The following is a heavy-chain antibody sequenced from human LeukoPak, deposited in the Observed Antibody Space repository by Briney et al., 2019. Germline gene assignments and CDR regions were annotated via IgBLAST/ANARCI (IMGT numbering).Heavy chain of an antibody. CDR1: GFTFRDYY. Sequence: GGSLRLSCAASGFTFRDYYMSWIRQAPGKGLEWVSYISNSGSTTKYADSVKGRFTISRDNSKNTLYLQMNSLRAEDTAVYYCAKGMTTGPRSVYHYMDVWGKGTTVTVSS. V-gene: IGHV3-11*04. D-gene: IGHD4-17*01. CDR2: ISNSGSTT. CDR3: AKGMTTGPRSVYHYMDV. J-gene: IGHJ6*03.